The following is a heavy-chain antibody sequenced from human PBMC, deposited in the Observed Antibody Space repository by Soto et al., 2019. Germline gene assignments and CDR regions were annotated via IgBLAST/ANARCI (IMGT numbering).Heavy chain of an antibody. CDR1: GGTFSSYS. CDR2: IIPILGIA. D-gene: IGHD6-19*01. CDR3: ARGAAGIAVAGPSYYFDY. V-gene: IGHV1-69*02. Sequence: QVQLVQSGAEVKKPGSSVKVSCKASGGTFSSYSISWVRQAPGQGLEWKGRIIPILGIANYAQKLQGRVTITADKSTSTAYMELSSLRSEDTAVYYCARGAAGIAVAGPSYYFDYWGQGTLVTVSS. J-gene: IGHJ4*02.